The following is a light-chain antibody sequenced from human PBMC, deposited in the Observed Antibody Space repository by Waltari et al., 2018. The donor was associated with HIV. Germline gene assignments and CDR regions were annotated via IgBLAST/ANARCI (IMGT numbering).Light chain of an antibody. J-gene: IGLJ3*02. CDR2: KDS. V-gene: IGLV3-25*03. CDR1: ALPEQY. Sequence: SYELTQPPSVSVPPGQTATLTCSEDALPEQYGYRYQQKPGQAPVVVIYKDSDRPSGIPERFSGSSSGTTVTLTISGVQAEDEADYYCQSSDSSGNYWAFGGGTKLTVL. CDR3: QSSDSSGNYWA.